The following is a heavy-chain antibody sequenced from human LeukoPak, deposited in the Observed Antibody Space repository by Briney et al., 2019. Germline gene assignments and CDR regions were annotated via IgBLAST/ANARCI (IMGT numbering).Heavy chain of an antibody. CDR2: VHSSGNL. CDR1: GVSVNSRSLG. V-gene: IGHV4-39*01. D-gene: IGHD2/OR15-2a*01. CDR3: VRGAMVSKPGDF. Sequence: SETLSLTCSVPGVSVNSRSLGWHWVRQPPGKGLEWIGRVHSSGNLYQRPWRKSQAAISVDASNNSFSLTLKSVTAADTAVYFCVRGAMVSKPGDFWGQGTLVIVSS. J-gene: IGHJ4*02.